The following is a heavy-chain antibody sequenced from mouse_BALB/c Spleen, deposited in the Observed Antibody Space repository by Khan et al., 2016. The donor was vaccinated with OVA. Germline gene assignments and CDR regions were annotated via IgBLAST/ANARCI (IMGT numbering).Heavy chain of an antibody. CDR2: ISTYYGDA. CDR1: GYTFTDYA. J-gene: IGHJ4*01. CDR3: ARPSTDAAMDY. Sequence: QVRLQQSGAELVRPGVSVKISCKGSGYTFTDYAMHWVKQSHAKSLEWIGVISTYYGDASYNQKFKGKATMTVDKSSSTAYMELARLTSEDSAIYYCARPSTDAAMDYWGQGTAVTVSS. D-gene: IGHD1-1*01. V-gene: IGHV1S137*01.